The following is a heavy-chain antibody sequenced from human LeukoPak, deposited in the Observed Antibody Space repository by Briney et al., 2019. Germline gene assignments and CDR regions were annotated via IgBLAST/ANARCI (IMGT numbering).Heavy chain of an antibody. Sequence: GGSLILSCASSGFTFSDYYMSWIRQAPGKGLEWVSYISSSGGTIYYADSVKGRFTISRDNAKNSLYLQMNSLRAEDTAVYYCARGLDHHYYYYYMDVWGKGTTVTVSS. CDR2: ISSSGGTI. V-gene: IGHV3-11*04. CDR1: GFTFSDYY. D-gene: IGHD1-1*01. J-gene: IGHJ6*03. CDR3: ARGLDHHYYYYYMDV.